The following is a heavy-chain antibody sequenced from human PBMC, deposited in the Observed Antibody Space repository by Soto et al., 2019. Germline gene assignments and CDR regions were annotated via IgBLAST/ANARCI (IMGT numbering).Heavy chain of an antibody. J-gene: IGHJ4*02. CDR1: EGTSIDVGCH. CDR2: ISYSGST. Sequence: LSLRRSVSEGTSIDVGCHWSWISQPPGKGLEWIGFISYSGSTYYSTSLKSRVTISVDTSKSQFSLNLSFVTAADTAVYYFATMGTPATGLYFFDYWGQGSLVTVSS. CDR3: ATMGTPATGLYFFDY. V-gene: IGHV4-30-4*01. D-gene: IGHD1-1*01.